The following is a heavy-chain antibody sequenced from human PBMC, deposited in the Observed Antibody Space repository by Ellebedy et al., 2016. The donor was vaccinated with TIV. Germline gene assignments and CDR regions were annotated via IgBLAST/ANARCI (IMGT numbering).Heavy chain of an antibody. CDR1: GFTFSSYA. V-gene: IGHV3-23*01. CDR2: ISGSGGST. D-gene: IGHD5-18*01. Sequence: GGSLRLXXAASGFTFSSYAMGWVRQAPGKGLEWVSAISGSGGSTYYADSVKGRFTISRDNSKNTLYLQMNSLRAEDTAVYYCAKDTAMVTPHPMFDYWGQGTLVTVSS. CDR3: AKDTAMVTPHPMFDY. J-gene: IGHJ4*02.